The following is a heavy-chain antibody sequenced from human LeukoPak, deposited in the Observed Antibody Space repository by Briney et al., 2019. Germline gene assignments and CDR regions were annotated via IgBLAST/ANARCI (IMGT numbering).Heavy chain of an antibody. D-gene: IGHD3-10*01. CDR1: GYTFTSYA. CDR2: INPSGGST. CDR3: ARYGSGSYYGSSFDY. V-gene: IGHV1-46*01. J-gene: IGHJ4*02. Sequence: ASVKVSCKASGYTFTSYAMNWVRQAPGQGLEWMGIINPSGGSTSYAQKFQGRVTMTRDTSTSTVYMELSSLRSEDTAVYYCARYGSGSYYGSSFDYWGQGTLVTVSS.